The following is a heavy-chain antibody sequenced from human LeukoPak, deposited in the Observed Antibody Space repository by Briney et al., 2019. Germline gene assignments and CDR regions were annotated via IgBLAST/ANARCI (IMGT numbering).Heavy chain of an antibody. CDR2: IYTSGST. V-gene: IGHV4-4*09. Sequence: SETLSLTCTVSGGSISSYYWSWIRQPPGKGLEWIGYIYTSGSTNYNPSLKSRVTISVDTSKNQFSLKLSSVTAADTAVYYCARLLYYYDILMDVWGKGTTVTVSS. CDR3: ARLLYYYDILMDV. J-gene: IGHJ6*04. D-gene: IGHD3-22*01. CDR1: GGSISSYY.